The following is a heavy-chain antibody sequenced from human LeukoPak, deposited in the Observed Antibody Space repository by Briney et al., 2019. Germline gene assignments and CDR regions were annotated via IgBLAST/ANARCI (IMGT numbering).Heavy chain of an antibody. J-gene: IGHJ6*02. Sequence: SETLSLTCTVSGGSISSGDYYWSWIRQPPGKGLEWIGYIYYSGSTYYNPSLKSRVTISVDTSKNQFSLKLSSVTAADTAVYYCARGEGSPASLYYYGMDVWGQGTTVTVSS. CDR3: ARGEGSPASLYYYGMDV. CDR1: GGSISSGDYY. D-gene: IGHD2-15*01. CDR2: IYYSGST. V-gene: IGHV4-30-4*01.